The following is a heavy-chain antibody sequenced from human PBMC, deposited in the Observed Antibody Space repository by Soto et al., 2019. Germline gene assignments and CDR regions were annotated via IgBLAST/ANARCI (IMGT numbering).Heavy chain of an antibody. V-gene: IGHV3-74*01. CDR3: AKRGVDSFGLSY. D-gene: IGHD5-18*01. J-gene: IGHJ4*02. Sequence: EVQLVESGGGLVQPGGSLRLSCAVSGFTFSSFWMHWVRQAPGEGLVWVSRINTDGSSTSYADSVKGRFTISRDNAKNTLYLQMNSLRVEDTAMYYCAKRGVDSFGLSYWGQRTLVNVSS. CDR2: INTDGSST. CDR1: GFTFSSFW.